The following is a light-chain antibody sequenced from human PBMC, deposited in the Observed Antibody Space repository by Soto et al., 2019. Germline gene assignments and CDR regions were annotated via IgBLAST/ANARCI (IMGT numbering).Light chain of an antibody. CDR1: SSNIGAGYD. V-gene: IGLV1-40*01. J-gene: IGLJ1*01. CDR3: QSYDSSLSGSKV. CDR2: GNS. Sequence: QSVLTQPPSVSGAPGQRVTISCTGSSSNIGAGYDVHWYQQLPGTAPKLLIYGNSNRPSGVPDQFSGSKSGTSASLAITWLQAEDEADYYCQSYDSSLSGSKVFGTGTKVTVL.